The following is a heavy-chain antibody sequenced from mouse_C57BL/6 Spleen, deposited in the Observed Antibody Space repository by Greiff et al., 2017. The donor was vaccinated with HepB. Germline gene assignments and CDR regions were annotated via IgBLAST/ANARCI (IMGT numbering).Heavy chain of an antibody. Sequence: EVMLVESGEGLVKPGGSLKLSCAASGFTFSSYAMSWVRQTPEKRLEWVAYISSGGDYIYYADTVKGRCTISRDNARNTLYLQMSSLKSEDTAMYYCTRETYYYGRGYFDYWGQGTTLTVSS. D-gene: IGHD1-1*01. CDR2: ISSGGDYI. J-gene: IGHJ2*01. V-gene: IGHV5-9-1*02. CDR1: GFTFSSYA. CDR3: TRETYYYGRGYFDY.